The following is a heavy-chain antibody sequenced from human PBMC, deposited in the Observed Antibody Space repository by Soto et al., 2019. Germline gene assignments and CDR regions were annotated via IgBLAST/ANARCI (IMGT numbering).Heavy chain of an antibody. Sequence: EVQLVESGEGLVQPGGSLRLSCAASGFIFSSYAMHWVRQAPGKGLEYVSAISSNGGTTYYADSVKGRFTISRDNSKNTLYLHMGSLRAEDMAVYYCARANYASGYYSGWGQGTLVTVSS. D-gene: IGHD5-12*01. V-gene: IGHV3-64*02. CDR2: ISSNGGTT. J-gene: IGHJ4*02. CDR1: GFIFSSYA. CDR3: ARANYASGYYSG.